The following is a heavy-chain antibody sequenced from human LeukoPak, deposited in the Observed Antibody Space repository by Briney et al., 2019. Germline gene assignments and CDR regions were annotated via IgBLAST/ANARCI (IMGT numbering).Heavy chain of an antibody. CDR1: GGSISSYY. V-gene: IGHV4-34*01. CDR2: INHSGSA. CDR3: ARGQGTVTTH. J-gene: IGHJ4*02. Sequence: SETLSLTCTVSGGSISSYYWSWIRQPPGKGLEWIGEINHSGSANYNPSLKSRVTISLDTSKNQFSLKLSSVTAADTAVYYCARGQGTVTTHWGQGTLVTVSS. D-gene: IGHD4-17*01.